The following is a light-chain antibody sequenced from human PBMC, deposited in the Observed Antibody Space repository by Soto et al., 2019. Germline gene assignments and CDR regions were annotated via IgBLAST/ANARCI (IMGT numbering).Light chain of an antibody. CDR1: QDISVY. V-gene: IGKV1-27*01. CDR2: SAS. CDR3: QKFNTAPLT. Sequence: DIQMTQSPSSLSASVGDRVTITCRASQDISVYLAWYQQKPGKVPKLLIYSASTLQSGFPSRFSGSGSGTDFTLTISSLQPEDVATYYFQKFNTAPLTFGQGTRLEIK. J-gene: IGKJ5*01.